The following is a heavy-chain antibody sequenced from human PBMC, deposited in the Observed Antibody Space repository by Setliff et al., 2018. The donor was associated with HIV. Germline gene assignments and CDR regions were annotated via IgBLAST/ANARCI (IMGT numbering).Heavy chain of an antibody. D-gene: IGHD2-21*02. CDR2: IYYSGST. Sequence: PSETLSLTCTVSGGSINSSSYYWGWIRQPPGKGPEWIGSIYYSGSTYYNPSLKSRVTISEDTSKNQISLKLSSVSAADTAVYYCVRHGGTIEVVTTPRLVVWYIDLWGRGTLVTVSS. CDR3: VRHGGTIEVVTTPRLVVWYIDL. V-gene: IGHV4-39*01. J-gene: IGHJ2*01. CDR1: GGSINSSSYY.